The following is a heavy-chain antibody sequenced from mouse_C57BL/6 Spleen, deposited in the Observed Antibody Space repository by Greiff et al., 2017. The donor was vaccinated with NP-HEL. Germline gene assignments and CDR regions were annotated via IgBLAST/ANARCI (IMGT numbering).Heavy chain of an antibody. D-gene: IGHD3-2*02. CDR2: IYPGDGDT. CDR3: ARRELLGSSGYSFAY. CDR1: GYAFSSSW. V-gene: IGHV1-82*01. Sequence: QVQLQQSGPELVKPGASVKISCKASGYAFSSSWMNWVKQRPGKGLEWIGRIYPGDGDTNYNGKFKGKATLTADKSSSTAYMQLSSLTSEDSAVYFCARRELLGSSGYSFAYWGQGTLVTVSA. J-gene: IGHJ3*01.